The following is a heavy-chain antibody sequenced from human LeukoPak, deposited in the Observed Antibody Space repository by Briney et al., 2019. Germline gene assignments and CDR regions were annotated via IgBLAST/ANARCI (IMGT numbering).Heavy chain of an antibody. CDR1: GFSVNDNY. D-gene: IGHD4-17*01. V-gene: IGHV3-53*01. CDR3: ARTNPVYGDYDY. CDR2: MFPDGRT. J-gene: IGHJ4*02. Sequence: AGGSLRLSCAVSGFSVNDNYMSWVRQAPGKGLQWVSVMFPDGRTYYADSVKGRFTISRDLARNTLLLQMHNLRADDTAVHYCARTNPVYGDYDYWGQGTLVTVSS.